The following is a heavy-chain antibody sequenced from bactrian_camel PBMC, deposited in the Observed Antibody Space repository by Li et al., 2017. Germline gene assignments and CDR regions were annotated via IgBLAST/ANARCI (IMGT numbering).Heavy chain of an antibody. CDR3: AADLARHCGSFTGFFRRGY. Sequence: QVQLVESGGGSVQAGGSLRLSCAASGEIASDYCMGWFRQTPGNEREGVAATNTHGSTTKYVESVKGRFTISKDSGKNTLYLQMNNLKPEDTAMYYCAADLARHCGSFTGFFRRGYWGQGTQVTVS. CDR2: TNTHGSTT. J-gene: IGHJ4*01. CDR1: GEIASDYC. V-gene: IGHV3S54*01. D-gene: IGHD2*01.